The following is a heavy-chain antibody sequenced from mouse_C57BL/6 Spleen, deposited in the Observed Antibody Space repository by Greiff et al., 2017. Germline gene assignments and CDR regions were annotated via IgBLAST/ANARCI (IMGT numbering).Heavy chain of an antibody. CDR3: ARGIYYGNYVPFDY. CDR1: GYTFTDYY. CDR2: INPNNGGT. J-gene: IGHJ2*01. Sequence: EVQLQQSGPELVKPGASVKISCKASGYTFTDYYMNWVKQSHGKSLEWIGDINPNNGGTSYNQKFKGKATLTVDKSSSTAYMELRSLTSEDSAVYYCARGIYYGNYVPFDYWGQGTTLTVSS. D-gene: IGHD2-1*01. V-gene: IGHV1-26*01.